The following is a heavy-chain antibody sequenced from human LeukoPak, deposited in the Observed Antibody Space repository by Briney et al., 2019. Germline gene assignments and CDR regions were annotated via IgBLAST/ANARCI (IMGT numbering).Heavy chain of an antibody. V-gene: IGHV1-2*02. CDR3: ARGKGSRFLRGAFDI. J-gene: IGHJ3*02. CDR1: GYTFTGYY. Sequence: ASVKVSCKASGYTFTGYYMHWVRQAPGQGLEWMGWINPNSGGTNYAQKFQGRVTMTRDTSISTAYMELSRLRSDDTAVYYCARGKGSRFLRGAFDIWGQGTMVTVSS. D-gene: IGHD3-3*01. CDR2: INPNSGGT.